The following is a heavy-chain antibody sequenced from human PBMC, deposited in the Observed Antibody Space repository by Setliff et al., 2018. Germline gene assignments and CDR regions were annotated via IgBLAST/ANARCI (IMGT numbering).Heavy chain of an antibody. CDR1: GGSISSGSYY. V-gene: IGHV4-61*09. CDR2: IYTCGST. J-gene: IGHJ6*02. Sequence: SETLSLTCTVSGGSISSGSYYWSWIRQPAGKGLEWIGHIYTCGSTNYNPSLKSRVTISVDTSKNQFSLKLSSVTAADTAVYYCARGGYYYDSSGYYQASYYYYYGMDVWGQGTTVTVSS. CDR3: ARGGYYYDSSGYYQASYYYYYGMDV. D-gene: IGHD3-22*01.